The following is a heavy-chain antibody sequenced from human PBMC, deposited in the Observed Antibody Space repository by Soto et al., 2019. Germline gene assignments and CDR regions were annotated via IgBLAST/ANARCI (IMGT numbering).Heavy chain of an antibody. J-gene: IGHJ4*02. CDR1: GGSFSGYY. Sequence: SETLSLTCAVYGGSFSGYYWSWIRQPPGKGLEWIGEINHSGSTNYNPSLKSRVTISVDTSKNQFSLKLSSVTAADTAVYYCARGAGYCSGGSCYPIDYWGQGTLVTVSS. CDR3: ARGAGYCSGGSCYPIDY. V-gene: IGHV4-34*01. CDR2: INHSGST. D-gene: IGHD2-15*01.